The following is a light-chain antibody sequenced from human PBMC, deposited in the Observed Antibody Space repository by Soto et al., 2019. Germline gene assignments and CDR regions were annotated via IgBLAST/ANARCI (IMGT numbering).Light chain of an antibody. J-gene: IGLJ1*01. Sequence: TPGQRVTISCSGNTSNIGRSTVSWYQQFPGAAPKLLIYGNTQRPLGVPVRFSGSKSDTSASLAISGLQSEDEADYYCATWNDGVFAFGIGTKVTVL. CDR2: GNT. CDR1: TSNIGRST. V-gene: IGLV1-44*01. CDR3: ATWNDGVFA.